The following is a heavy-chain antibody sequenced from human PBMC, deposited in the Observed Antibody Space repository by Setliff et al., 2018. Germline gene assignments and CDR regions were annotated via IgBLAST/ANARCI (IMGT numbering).Heavy chain of an antibody. J-gene: IGHJ4*02. V-gene: IGHV4-61*02. CDR1: GGSLNSGSYY. D-gene: IGHD1-26*01. Sequence: SETLSLTCAVSGGSLNSGSYYWSWIRQPAGKGLEWVGRLHTRGSTNYNPSLKSRVTISVDTSKNQFSLKLSSVTAADTAVYFCARDNTIVGATDYWGQGTLVTVSS. CDR2: LHTRGST. CDR3: ARDNTIVGATDY.